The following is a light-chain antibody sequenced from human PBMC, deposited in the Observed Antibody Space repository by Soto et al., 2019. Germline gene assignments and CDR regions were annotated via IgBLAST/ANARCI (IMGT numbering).Light chain of an antibody. V-gene: IGKV1-12*01. Sequence: DIQITQSPSSVSASVGDRVTISCRASQGISGRLAWYQQKPGTPPKLLIYAASTLHSGVPPRFSGSGSGTDFTLTISSMQPEDFANYYCQQANTLPWTFGQGTKVDIK. J-gene: IGKJ1*01. CDR3: QQANTLPWT. CDR1: QGISGR. CDR2: AAS.